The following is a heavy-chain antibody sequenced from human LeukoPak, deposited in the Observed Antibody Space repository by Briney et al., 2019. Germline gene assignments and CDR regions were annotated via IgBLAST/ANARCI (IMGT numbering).Heavy chain of an antibody. J-gene: IGHJ4*02. Sequence: ASVKVSCKASGYTFTAYHMHWVRQAPGQGLEWMGRTNPNSGDTNYAQKFQGRVTMTRDTSISTAYMELSSLRSEDTAVYYCARDPVRNYYDSSGYYFYYWGQGTLVTVSS. D-gene: IGHD3-22*01. V-gene: IGHV1-2*06. CDR1: GYTFTAYH. CDR3: ARDPVRNYYDSSGYYFYY. CDR2: TNPNSGDT.